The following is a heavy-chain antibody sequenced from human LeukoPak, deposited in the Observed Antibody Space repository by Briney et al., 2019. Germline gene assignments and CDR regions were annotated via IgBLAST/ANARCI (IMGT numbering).Heavy chain of an antibody. D-gene: IGHD1-26*01. CDR1: GYTFTGYY. CDR3: ARETVGATGSASWFDP. CDR2: INPNSGGT. J-gene: IGHJ5*02. Sequence: ASVKVSCKASGYTFTGYYMRWVRQAPGQGLEWMGWINPNSGGTNYAQKFQGRVTMTRDTSISTAYTELSRLRSDDTAVYYCARETVGATGSASWFDPWGQGTLVTVSS. V-gene: IGHV1-2*02.